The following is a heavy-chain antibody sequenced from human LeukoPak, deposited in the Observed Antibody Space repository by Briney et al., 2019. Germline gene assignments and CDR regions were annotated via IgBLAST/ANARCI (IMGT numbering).Heavy chain of an antibody. Sequence: ASVKVSCEASGYTFTDYYINWVRQAPGQGLEWMGRINPNSGDTNYAQKFQGRVTMTRDTSISTAYMELSRLRSDDTAVYYCARGEVGAKGFDYWGQGTLVTVSS. CDR3: ARGEVGAKGFDY. CDR2: INPNSGDT. CDR1: GYTFTDYY. D-gene: IGHD1-26*01. V-gene: IGHV1-2*06. J-gene: IGHJ4*02.